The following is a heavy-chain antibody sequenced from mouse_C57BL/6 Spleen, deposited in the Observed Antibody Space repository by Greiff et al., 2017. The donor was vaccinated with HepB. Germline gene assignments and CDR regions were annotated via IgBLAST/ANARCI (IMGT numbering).Heavy chain of an antibody. J-gene: IGHJ4*01. CDR1: GYTFTDYY. V-gene: IGHV1-26*01. Sequence: EVQLQQSGPELVKPGASVKISCKASGYTFTDYYMNWVKQSHGKSLEWIGDINPNNGGTSYNQKFKGKATLTVDKSSSTAYMELRSLTSEDSAVYYCGPYSDYAMDYWGQGTSVTVSS. CDR3: GPYSDYAMDY. D-gene: IGHD2-12*01. CDR2: INPNNGGT.